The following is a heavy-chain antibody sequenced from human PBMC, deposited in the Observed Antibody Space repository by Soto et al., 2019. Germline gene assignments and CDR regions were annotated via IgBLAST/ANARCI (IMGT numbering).Heavy chain of an antibody. Sequence: QTGGSLRLSCAASGFSFRRYAIHWVRQAPGKGLEWVAVISKDGSHKYYLESVKGRFTISRDNSKNILSLQMNSLRDEDTAVYYCARSRSGAVADSFDFWGQGTLVTVSS. CDR3: ARSRSGAVADSFDF. CDR2: ISKDGSHK. D-gene: IGHD3-10*01. CDR1: GFSFRRYA. J-gene: IGHJ4*02. V-gene: IGHV3-30*04.